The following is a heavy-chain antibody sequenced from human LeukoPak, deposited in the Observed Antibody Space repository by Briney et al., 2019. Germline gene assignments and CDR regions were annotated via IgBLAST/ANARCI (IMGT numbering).Heavy chain of an antibody. J-gene: IGHJ3*02. CDR1: GFTFSSYE. CDR2: ISSSGSTI. Sequence: GGSLRLSCAASGFTFSSYEMNWVRQAPGKGLEWVSYISSSGSTIYYADPVKGRFTISRDNSKNTLYLQMNSLRAEDTAVYYCAKLWFGELSHDAFDIWGQGTMVTVSS. D-gene: IGHD3-10*01. CDR3: AKLWFGELSHDAFDI. V-gene: IGHV3-48*03.